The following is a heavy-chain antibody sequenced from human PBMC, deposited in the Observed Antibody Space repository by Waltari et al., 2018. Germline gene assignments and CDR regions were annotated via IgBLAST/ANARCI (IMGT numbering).Heavy chain of an antibody. V-gene: IGHV4-61*01. CDR1: GGSVSSGSYY. D-gene: IGHD1-26*01. J-gene: IGHJ3*02. CDR3: ARDWKGYGCYDAFDI. CDR2: IYYSGST. Sequence: QVQLQESGPGLVKPSETLSLTCTVSGGSVSSGSYYWSWIRQPPGKGLEWISSIYYSGSTNYCPSLKSRVTTSVDTSNNQFSLQLTSVTAADTAVYYCARDWKGYGCYDAFDIWGQGTMVTVSS.